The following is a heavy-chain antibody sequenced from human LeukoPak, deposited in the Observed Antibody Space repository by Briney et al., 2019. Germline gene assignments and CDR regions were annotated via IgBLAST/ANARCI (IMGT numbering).Heavy chain of an antibody. Sequence: GGSLRLSCAASGITFSNFAMSWVRQAPGKGLEWVSVISGSGDSTYYADSVKGRFTISRDNSKNTLYLQMNSLRAEDTAVYYCAKDTQYCSTTSCSGAFDIWGQGTMVTVSS. CDR2: ISGSGDST. V-gene: IGHV3-23*01. CDR3: AKDTQYCSTTSCSGAFDI. J-gene: IGHJ3*02. CDR1: GITFSNFA. D-gene: IGHD2-2*01.